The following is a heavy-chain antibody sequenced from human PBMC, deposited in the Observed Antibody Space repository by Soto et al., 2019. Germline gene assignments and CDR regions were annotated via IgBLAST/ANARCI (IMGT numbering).Heavy chain of an antibody. CDR2: VYWDDDK. V-gene: IGHV2-5*02. CDR3: AHSYYYHSSAYYLFDY. CDR1: GFSLSSSGVG. Sequence: QITLKESGPTLVKPTQTLTLTCTFSGFSLSSSGVGVDWIRQPPGKALEWLALVYWDDDKRYSPSLKSRLTIAKDTSKNQVVLTMTNMDPVDTATYYCAHSYYYHSSAYYLFDYWGQGTLVTVSS. J-gene: IGHJ4*02. D-gene: IGHD3-22*01.